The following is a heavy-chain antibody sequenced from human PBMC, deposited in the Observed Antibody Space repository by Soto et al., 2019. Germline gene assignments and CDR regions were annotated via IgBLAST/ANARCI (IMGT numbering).Heavy chain of an antibody. J-gene: IGHJ4*02. CDR3: VRDMQLWRLDS. CDR2: INSDGSIA. CDR1: GFTFSSYA. V-gene: IGHV3-74*03. Sequence: GGSLRLSCAASGFTFSSYAMHWVRQAPGKGLVWVSRINSDGSIALYVDSVKGRFTISRDNAKNTLYLHMNSLRAEDTAVYYCVRDMQLWRLDSWGQGTQVTVSS. D-gene: IGHD2-21*01.